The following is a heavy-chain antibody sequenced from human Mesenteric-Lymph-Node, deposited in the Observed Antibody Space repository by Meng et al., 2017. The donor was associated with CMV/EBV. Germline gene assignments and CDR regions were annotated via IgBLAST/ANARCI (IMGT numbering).Heavy chain of an antibody. J-gene: IGHJ4*02. CDR2: INPKNGDS. Sequence: YTFTDYYIHWVRQAPGQGLEWMGWINPKNGDSHSVQKFQGRVSMTRDSSITAVSMEVSSLRSDDTAVYYCARQFCSGGDCYSFFDHWGQGTLVTVSS. V-gene: IGHV1-2*02. CDR3: ARQFCSGGDCYSFFDH. CDR1: YTFTDYY. D-gene: IGHD2-15*01.